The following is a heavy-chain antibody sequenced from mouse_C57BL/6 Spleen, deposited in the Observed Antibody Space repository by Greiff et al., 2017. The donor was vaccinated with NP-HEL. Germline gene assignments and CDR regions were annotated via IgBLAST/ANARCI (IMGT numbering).Heavy chain of an antibody. CDR2: IDPSDSYT. Sequence: QVQLQQPGAELVMPGASVKLSCKASGYTFTSYWMHWVKQRPGQGLEWIGEIDPSDSYTNYNQQFKGKSTLTVDKTSSTAYMQLSSLTSDDSAVYDCARGYSNYVLAYWGQGTLVTVSA. J-gene: IGHJ3*01. D-gene: IGHD2-5*01. CDR3: ARGYSNYVLAY. CDR1: GYTFTSYW. V-gene: IGHV1-69*01.